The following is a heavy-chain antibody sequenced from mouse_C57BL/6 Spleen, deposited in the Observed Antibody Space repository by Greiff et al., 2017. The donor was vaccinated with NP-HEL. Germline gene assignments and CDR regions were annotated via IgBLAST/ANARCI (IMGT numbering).Heavy chain of an antibody. D-gene: IGHD2-3*01. J-gene: IGHJ1*03. CDR3: ARLLYDGYTGYFDV. Sequence: QVQLQQSGPELVKPGASVKISCKASGYAFSSSWMNWVKQRPGKGLEWIGRIYPGDGDTNYNGKFKGKATLTADKSSSTAYMQLSSLTSEDSAVYFCARLLYDGYTGYFDVWGTGTTVTVSS. CDR2: IYPGDGDT. V-gene: IGHV1-82*01. CDR1: GYAFSSSW.